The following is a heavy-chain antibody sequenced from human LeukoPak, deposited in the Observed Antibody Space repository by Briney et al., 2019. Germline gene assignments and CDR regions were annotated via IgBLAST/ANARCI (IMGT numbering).Heavy chain of an antibody. CDR2: IIPIFGTA. Sequence: SVKVSCKVSGYTLTELSMHWVRQAPGQGLEWMGGIIPIFGTANYAQKFQGRVTITADESTSTAYMELSSLRSEDTAVYYCARDRPRCSGGSCYPYYYYGMDVWGQGTTVTVSS. V-gene: IGHV1-69*13. J-gene: IGHJ6*02. CDR3: ARDRPRCSGGSCYPYYYYGMDV. D-gene: IGHD2-15*01. CDR1: GYTLTELS.